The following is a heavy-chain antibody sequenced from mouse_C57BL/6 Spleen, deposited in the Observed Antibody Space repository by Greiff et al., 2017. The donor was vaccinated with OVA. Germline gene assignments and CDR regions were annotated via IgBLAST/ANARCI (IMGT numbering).Heavy chain of an antibody. V-gene: IGHV5-17*01. CDR3: AKDYYGSSYDFDY. Sequence: EVQRVESGGGLVKPGGSLKLSCAASGFTFSDYGMHWVRQAPEKGLEWVAYISSGSSTIYYADTVKGRFTISRDNAKNTLFLQMTSLRSEDTAMYYCAKDYYGSSYDFDYWGQGTTLTVSS. J-gene: IGHJ2*01. CDR1: GFTFSDYG. D-gene: IGHD1-1*01. CDR2: ISSGSSTI.